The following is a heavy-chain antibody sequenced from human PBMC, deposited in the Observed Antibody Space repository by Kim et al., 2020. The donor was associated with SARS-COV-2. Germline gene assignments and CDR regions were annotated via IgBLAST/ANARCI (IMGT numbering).Heavy chain of an antibody. J-gene: IGHJ1*01. Sequence: GGSLRLSCVASGFTFSNYGMSWVRQAPGKGLEWVSGISGSGDTTSYADSVKGRFTISRDNSKNTLYLQMSSLRAEDTAIYYCANFRPPAYWGQGALGTVS. CDR1: GFTFSNYG. CDR3: ANFRPPAY. CDR2: ISGSGDTT. V-gene: IGHV3-23*01.